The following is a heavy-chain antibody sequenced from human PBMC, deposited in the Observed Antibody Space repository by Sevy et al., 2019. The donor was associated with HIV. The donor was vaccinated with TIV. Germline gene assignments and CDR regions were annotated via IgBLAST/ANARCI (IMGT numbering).Heavy chain of an antibody. Sequence: SETRSLTCTVSGGSISTHYWSWIRQPPGKGLEWIGYIQYSGSTNNNPSLKSRVTISIDTSKNQFSLKLSSVTAADTAVYYCARVGAWYYGSTGNAFDIWGQGTMVTVSS. J-gene: IGHJ3*02. CDR1: GGSISTHY. D-gene: IGHD3-10*01. CDR2: IQYSGST. CDR3: ARVGAWYYGSTGNAFDI. V-gene: IGHV4-59*11.